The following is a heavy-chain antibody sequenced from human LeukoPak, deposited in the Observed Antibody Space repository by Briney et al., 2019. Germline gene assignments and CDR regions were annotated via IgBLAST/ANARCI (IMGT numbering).Heavy chain of an antibody. Sequence: GRSLRLSCAASGFTFDDYAMHWVRQAPGKGLEWVSGISWNSGSIGYADSVKGRFTISRDNAKNSLYLQMNSLRAEDTAVYYCARDGYSSSRDYWGQGTLVTVSS. CDR1: GFTFDDYA. CDR3: ARDGYSSSRDY. V-gene: IGHV3-9*01. CDR2: ISWNSGSI. D-gene: IGHD6-13*01. J-gene: IGHJ4*02.